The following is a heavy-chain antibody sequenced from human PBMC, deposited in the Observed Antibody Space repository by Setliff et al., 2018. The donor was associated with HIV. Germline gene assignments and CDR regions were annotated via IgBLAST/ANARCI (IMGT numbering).Heavy chain of an antibody. D-gene: IGHD3-22*01. CDR2: PFHTGYN. CDR1: GGSISSDNYY. J-gene: IGHJ3*02. Sequence: SETLSLTCTVYGGSISSDNYYWSWIRQSPEKGLEWIGYPFHTGYNYYNPSLKSRILITVDLSKNQFSLEVTSVTAADTDVYYCARDKGRPHYFDNNCFYPSDAFDISGQGTMVPVSS. V-gene: IGHV4-30-4*08. CDR3: ARDKGRPHYFDNNCFYPSDAFDI.